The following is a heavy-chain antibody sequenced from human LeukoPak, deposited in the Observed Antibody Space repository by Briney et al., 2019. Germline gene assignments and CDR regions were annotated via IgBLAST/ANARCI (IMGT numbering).Heavy chain of an antibody. CDR3: TTHSGNDLRS. V-gene: IGHV3-15*01. J-gene: IGHJ5*02. Sequence: GGSLRLSCAPSGLTFTSAWLTWVRQAPGKGLEWVGRIKSKSVGDTTDYAAPVKGRFTISRDDSENTLYLQMNSLKTEDTAVYYCTTHSGNDLRSWGQGTLVTVSS. CDR2: IKSKSVGDTT. CDR1: GLTFTSAW. D-gene: IGHD5-12*01.